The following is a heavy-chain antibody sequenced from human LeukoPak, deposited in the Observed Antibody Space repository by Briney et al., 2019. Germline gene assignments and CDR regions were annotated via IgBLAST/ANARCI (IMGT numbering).Heavy chain of an antibody. CDR1: GFTFSSYT. Sequence: GGSLRLSCAASGFTFSSYTMNWVRQPPGKGLEWVSNIGTSSTTIYYADPVKGRFTISRDNAKNSLYLQMNSLRADDTAVYYCARFAAGGSYYYYIDVWGKGTTVTVSS. CDR3: ARFAAGGSYYYYIDV. CDR2: IGTSSTTI. V-gene: IGHV3-48*01. D-gene: IGHD6-25*01. J-gene: IGHJ6*03.